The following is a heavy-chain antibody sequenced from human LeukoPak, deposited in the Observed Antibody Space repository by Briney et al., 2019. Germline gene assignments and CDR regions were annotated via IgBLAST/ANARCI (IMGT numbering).Heavy chain of an antibody. D-gene: IGHD2-2*02. CDR3: AREKLVDGYCSSTSCYKDY. CDR1: GFTFSSYG. J-gene: IGHJ4*02. CDR2: ICYDGSNK. Sequence: GGSLRLSCAASGFTFSSYGMHWVRQAPGKGLEWVAVICYDGSNKYYADSVKGRFTISRDNSKNTLYLQMNSLRAEDTAVYYCAREKLVDGYCSSTSCYKDYWGQGTLVTVSS. V-gene: IGHV3-33*01.